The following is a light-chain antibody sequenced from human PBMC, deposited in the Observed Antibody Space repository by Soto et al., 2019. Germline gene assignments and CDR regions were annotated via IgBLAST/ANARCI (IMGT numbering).Light chain of an antibody. V-gene: IGKV4-1*01. CDR2: WAS. CDR1: QSVLYSSNNKNY. J-gene: IGKJ1*01. Sequence: DIVMTQSPDSLAVSLGERATINCKSSQSVLYSSNNKNYLAWYQQKPGQPPKLLIYWASTRESGVPDRFSGSGSGTDVTLAISSLQADDVVVDYCQQYYSTPWTFGQGTKVEIK. CDR3: QQYYSTPWT.